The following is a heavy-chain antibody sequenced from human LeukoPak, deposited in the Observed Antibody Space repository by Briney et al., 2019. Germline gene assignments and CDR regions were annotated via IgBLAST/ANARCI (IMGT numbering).Heavy chain of an antibody. CDR1: GFTFRNYW. CDR2: ISSDGSST. J-gene: IGHJ4*02. D-gene: IGHD2/OR15-2a*01. V-gene: IGHV3-74*03. Sequence: PGGSLRLSCEASGFTFRNYWMHWVRQAPGKGLVWVSRISSDGSSTMYADSVKGRFTISRDNAKNTLYLQMNSLRAEDTAVYYCAKKDNGNYFNFDYWGQGTLVTVSS. CDR3: AKKDNGNYFNFDY.